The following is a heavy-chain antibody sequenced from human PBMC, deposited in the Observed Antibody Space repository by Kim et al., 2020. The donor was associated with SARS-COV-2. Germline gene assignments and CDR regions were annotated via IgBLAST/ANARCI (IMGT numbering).Heavy chain of an antibody. CDR3: ASITSPRYYFGSGCYYRSVGVGP. D-gene: IGHD3-10*01. CDR2: INHSGNT. CDR1: GGSFSGYY. J-gene: IGHJ5*02. V-gene: IGHV4-34*01. Sequence: SETLSLTCAVYGGSFSGYYWSWIRQPPGKGLEWIGEINHSGNTNYNPSPKSRGTITVDTSKNKFSRKLSSVTAADTAVYYCASITSPRYYFGSGCYYRSVGVGPWGQGTLVTVSS.